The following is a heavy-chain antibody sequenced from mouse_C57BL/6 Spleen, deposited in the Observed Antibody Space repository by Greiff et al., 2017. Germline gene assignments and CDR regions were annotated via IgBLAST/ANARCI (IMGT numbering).Heavy chain of an antibody. CDR2: INPNNGGT. CDR3: ARSNWDRY. Sequence: VQLQQSGPELVKPGASVKISCKASGYTFTDYYMNWVKQSHGKSLEWIGDINPNNGGTSYNQKFKGKATLTVDKSSSTAYMELRSLTSEDSAVYYCARSNWDRYWGQGTLVTVSA. D-gene: IGHD4-1*01. J-gene: IGHJ3*01. V-gene: IGHV1-26*01. CDR1: GYTFTDYY.